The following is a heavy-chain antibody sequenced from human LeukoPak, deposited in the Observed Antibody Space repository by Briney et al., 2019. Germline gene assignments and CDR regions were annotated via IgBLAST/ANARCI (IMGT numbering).Heavy chain of an antibody. V-gene: IGHV3-11*06. J-gene: IGHJ6*02. CDR2: IFSSSSDT. CDR3: GRGHYDVNV. Sequence: GVTLRLSCAASGFTFSDYYMSWIRQAPGKGLEWGSYIFSSSSDTYYAACVKGRFAISRDNAKNSLYLQMNSLRVEDSAIYYCGRGHYDVNVWGQGTSVTVSS. CDR1: GFTFSDYY.